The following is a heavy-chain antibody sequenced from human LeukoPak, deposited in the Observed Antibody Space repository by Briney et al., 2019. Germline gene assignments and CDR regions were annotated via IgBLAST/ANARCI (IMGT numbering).Heavy chain of an antibody. V-gene: IGHV3-21*04. D-gene: IGHD3-3*01. CDR3: TKGSVLTIFGMAWHAFDI. J-gene: IGHJ3*02. CDR1: GFIFSHYT. CDR2: IISSSIYI. Sequence: PGRSLRLSCAASGFIFSHYTMNWVRQAPGKGLEWVSSIISSSIYIYYADSVKGRFTISRDNSKNTLYLQMNSLRAEDTAIYYCTKGSVLTIFGMAWHAFDIWGQGTMVTVSP.